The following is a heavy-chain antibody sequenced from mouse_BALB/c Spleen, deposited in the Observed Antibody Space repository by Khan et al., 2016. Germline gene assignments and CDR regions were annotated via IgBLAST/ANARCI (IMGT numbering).Heavy chain of an antibody. CDR1: GYTFTSYW. Sequence: QIQLQQSGAELARPGASVKLSCKASGYTFTSYWMQWVKQRPGQGLEWIGAIYPGDGDTRYTQKFKGKATLTADKSSSTAYMQLSSLESEDSAVYDWASYDGSSDDYFDYWGQGTTLTVSA. D-gene: IGHD1-1*01. CDR2: IYPGDGDT. J-gene: IGHJ2*01. CDR3: ASYDGSSDDYFDY. V-gene: IGHV1-87*01.